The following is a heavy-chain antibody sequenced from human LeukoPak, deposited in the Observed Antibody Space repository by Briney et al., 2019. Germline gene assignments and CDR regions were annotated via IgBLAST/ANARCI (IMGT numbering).Heavy chain of an antibody. CDR2: IYYSGST. Sequence: SETLSLTCTVSGGSISSSSYYWGWIRQPPGKGLEWIGSIYYSGSTYYNPSLKSRVTISVDTSKNQFSLKLSSVTAADTAVYYCARGRQKYNDYSYGMDVWGQGTTVTVSS. D-gene: IGHD5-24*01. CDR1: GGSISSSSYY. J-gene: IGHJ6*02. V-gene: IGHV4-39*07. CDR3: ARGRQKYNDYSYGMDV.